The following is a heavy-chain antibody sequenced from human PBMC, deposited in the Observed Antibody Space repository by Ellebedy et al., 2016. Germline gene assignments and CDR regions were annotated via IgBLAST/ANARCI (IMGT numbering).Heavy chain of an antibody. CDR3: VRDNSGFDF. CDR1: GYIFTNYF. CDR2: IYPRDGST. J-gene: IGHJ3*01. V-gene: IGHV1-46*01. D-gene: IGHD1-26*01. Sequence: ALVKVSCKASGYIFTNYFMHWVRQAPGQGLEWVAMIYPRDGSTSYAQRFQGRVIMTRDTSTSTVSMELSSLTSEDTAVYFCVRDNSGFDFWGQGTMVTVSP.